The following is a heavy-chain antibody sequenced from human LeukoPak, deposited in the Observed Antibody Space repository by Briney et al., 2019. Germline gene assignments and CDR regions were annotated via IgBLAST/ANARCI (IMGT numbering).Heavy chain of an antibody. V-gene: IGHV5-10-1*01. D-gene: IGHD1-1*01. CDR1: GYSFTSNW. Sequence: GESLKISCKGSGYSFTSNWISWLRQMPGKGLEWMGTIDPSDAYTNYSPSFQGHVTISADKSIRTDYLELSRLRLDDTAVYFCARNHCLVVPGNDFLACGMDVWGQGTTVTVS. J-gene: IGHJ6*02. CDR2: IDPSDAYT. CDR3: ARNHCLVVPGNDFLACGMDV.